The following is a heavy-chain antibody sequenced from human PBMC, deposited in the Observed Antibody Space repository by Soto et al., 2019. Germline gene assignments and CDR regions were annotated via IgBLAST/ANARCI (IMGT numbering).Heavy chain of an antibody. Sequence: QLQLRESGPGLVKPSETLSLTCTVSGGSIGTRGYYWGWIRQPPGKGLQWIATIYYSGTAYYDPSLKSRVTISVDTSKNQFSLNLSSVTAADTAVYYCARVEGSSSSLFFDHWGQGTLVTVSS. CDR1: GGSIGTRGYY. V-gene: IGHV4-39*01. D-gene: IGHD6-6*01. J-gene: IGHJ4*02. CDR3: ARVEGSSSSLFFDH. CDR2: IYYSGTA.